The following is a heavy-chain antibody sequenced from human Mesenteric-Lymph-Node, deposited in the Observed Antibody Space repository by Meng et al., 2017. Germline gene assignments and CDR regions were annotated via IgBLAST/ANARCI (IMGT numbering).Heavy chain of an antibody. CDR1: EFTFSTYW. Sequence: GESLKISCTASEFTFSTYWMSWFRQAPGKGLEWVAVIWYDGSNKYYADSVKGRFTISRDNSKNTLYLQMNSLRAEDTAVYYCARDYYDSSGYYWGEHYYYGMAVWGQGNTV. D-gene: IGHD3-22*01. CDR2: IWYDGSNK. J-gene: IGHJ6*02. CDR3: ARDYYDSSGYYWGEHYYYGMAV. V-gene: IGHV3-33*08.